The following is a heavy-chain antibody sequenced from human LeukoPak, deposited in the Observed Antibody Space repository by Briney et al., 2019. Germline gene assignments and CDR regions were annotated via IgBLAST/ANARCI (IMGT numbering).Heavy chain of an antibody. CDR1: RASISDNY. CDR2: TSTSVDT. J-gene: IGHJ4*02. CDR3: TIGGASGGLAH. D-gene: IGHD6-13*01. V-gene: IGHV4-4*07. Sequence: PSQTLSLTSAVSRASISDNYWSWSRQTARKTLGWIGRTSTSVDTNYNTSLKSRASVSVDTSKNQFYLSLRYVTAADTAVYYCTIGGASGGLAHWGPGTLVTVSS.